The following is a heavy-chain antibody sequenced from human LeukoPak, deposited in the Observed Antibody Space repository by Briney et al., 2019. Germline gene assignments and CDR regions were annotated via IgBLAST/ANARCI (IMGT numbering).Heavy chain of an antibody. CDR3: ARDGDILTGYYPHYYMDV. D-gene: IGHD3-9*01. Sequence: GGSLRLSCEASGFSFSSYNMDWVRQTPGKGLEWISSITTSSSYTFYADSVKGRFTISRDNAKNSLYLQMNSLRAEDTAVYYCARDGDILTGYYPHYYMDVWGKGTTVTVSS. CDR1: GFSFSSYN. CDR2: ITTSSSYT. J-gene: IGHJ6*03. V-gene: IGHV3-21*01.